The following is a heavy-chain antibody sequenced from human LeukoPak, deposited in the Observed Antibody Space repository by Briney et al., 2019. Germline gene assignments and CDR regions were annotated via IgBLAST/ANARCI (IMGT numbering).Heavy chain of an antibody. D-gene: IGHD6-19*01. Sequence: SETLSLTCTVSGGSISYYYGSWIRQPPGKGLEWIGYIYYSGSTNYNPSLKSRVTISVDTSKNQFSLKLSSVTAADTAVYYCAREQWLDYWGQGTLVTVSS. CDR3: AREQWLDY. V-gene: IGHV4-59*12. CDR1: GGSISYYY. CDR2: IYYSGST. J-gene: IGHJ4*02.